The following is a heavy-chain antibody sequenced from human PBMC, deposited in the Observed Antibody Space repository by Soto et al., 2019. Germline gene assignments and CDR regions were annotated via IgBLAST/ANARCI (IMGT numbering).Heavy chain of an antibody. Sequence: AAVMVTCKESGCTFPSYGSSWVRQAPGQGLEWMGWISAYNGNTNYGQKLQGRVTMTTDTSTSTAYMELRSLGSDDTAVYYCSRLVSFTGGYDYWGHGTLVTVSS. V-gene: IGHV1-18*01. CDR3: SRLVSFTGGYDY. J-gene: IGHJ4*01. CDR2: ISAYNGNT. CDR1: GCTFPSYG. D-gene: IGHD3-9*01.